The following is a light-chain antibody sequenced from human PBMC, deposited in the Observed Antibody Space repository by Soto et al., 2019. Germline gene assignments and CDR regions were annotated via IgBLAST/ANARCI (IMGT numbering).Light chain of an antibody. V-gene: IGKV1-27*01. J-gene: IGKJ4*01. Sequence: DIQMTQSPSSLSASVGDRVTITCRASQGISNYLAWYQQKPGKVPKLLIYAASTLQSGAPSRFSGSGSWTNFTLTISSLQPEDVATYYCQKYNSAPRLTFGGGTKVEIK. CDR3: QKYNSAPRLT. CDR1: QGISNY. CDR2: AAS.